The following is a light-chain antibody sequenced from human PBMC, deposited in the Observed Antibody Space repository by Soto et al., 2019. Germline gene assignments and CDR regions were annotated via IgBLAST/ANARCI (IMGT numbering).Light chain of an antibody. J-gene: IGLJ2*01. V-gene: IGLV1-47*01. Sequence: QSALTQPPSASGTPGQRVTISCSGTSSNIGSNYVYWYQQLPGTAPKLLIFSNNQRPSGVPDRFSASKSGTSASLAISGLRSEDEADYYCSTWDDSLSGVVFGGGTQVTAL. CDR3: STWDDSLSGVV. CDR1: SSNIGSNY. CDR2: SNN.